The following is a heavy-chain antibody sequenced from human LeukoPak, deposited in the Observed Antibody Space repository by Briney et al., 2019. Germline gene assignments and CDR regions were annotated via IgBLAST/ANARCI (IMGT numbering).Heavy chain of an antibody. CDR1: GGSISSYY. V-gene: IGHV4-59*12. D-gene: IGHD2-2*01. CDR2: IYYSGST. CDR3: ARGLIVVVPAAKRTPYNWFDP. J-gene: IGHJ5*02. Sequence: KTSETLSLTCTVSGGSISSYYWSWIRQPPGKGLEWIGYIYYSGSTNYNPSLKSRVTISVDTSKNQFSLKLSSVTAADTAVYYCARGLIVVVPAAKRTPYNWFDPWGQGTLVTVSS.